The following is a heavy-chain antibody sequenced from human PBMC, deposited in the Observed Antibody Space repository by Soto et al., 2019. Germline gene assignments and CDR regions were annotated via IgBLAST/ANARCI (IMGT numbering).Heavy chain of an antibody. V-gene: IGHV3-30*03. CDR3: ATLRSGSYQTGAFDI. D-gene: IGHD1-26*01. J-gene: IGHJ3*02. CDR2: ISYDGSNK. CDR1: GFTFSTCA. Sequence: GGSLRLSCAASGFTFSTCAMHWVRQAPGKGLEWVALISYDGSNKYYADSVKGRFTISRDSSKNTLYLQMNSLRTDDTAVYYCATLRSGSYQTGAFDIWGQGTMVTVSS.